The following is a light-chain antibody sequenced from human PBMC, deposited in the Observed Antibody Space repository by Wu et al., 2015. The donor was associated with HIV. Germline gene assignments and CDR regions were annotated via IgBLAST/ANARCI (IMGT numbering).Light chain of an antibody. CDR3: QQSYSTPRT. J-gene: IGKJ1*01. CDR1: QSIRSY. Sequence: DIQMTQSPSSLSASVGDKVTITCRASQSIRSYLNWYQQKPGKAPKLLIYAAFSLQSGVPSRFSGSGSGTDFTLTISSLQPEDFATYYCQQSYSTPRTFGQGTKV. CDR2: AAF. V-gene: IGKV1-39*01.